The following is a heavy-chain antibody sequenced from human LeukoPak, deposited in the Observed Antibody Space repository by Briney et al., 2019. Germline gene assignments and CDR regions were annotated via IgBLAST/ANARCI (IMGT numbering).Heavy chain of an antibody. D-gene: IGHD3-22*01. CDR3: ARVRVNYYDSSGYLDY. V-gene: IGHV3-74*01. J-gene: IGHJ4*02. Sequence: GGSLRLSCAASGNYWMHWVRQVPGKGLVWVSHINSDGSWTSYADSVKGRFTISRDNSKNTLYLQMNSLRAEDTAVYYCARVRVNYYDSSGYLDYWGQGTLVTVSS. CDR2: INSDGSWT. CDR1: GNYW.